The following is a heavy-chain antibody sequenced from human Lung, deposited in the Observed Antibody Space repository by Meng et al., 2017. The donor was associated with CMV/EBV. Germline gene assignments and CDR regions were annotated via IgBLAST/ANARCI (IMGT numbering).Heavy chain of an antibody. D-gene: IGHD5-12*01. CDR2: ITGSSSST. CDR1: GFAFSSYA. Sequence: GGSLRLXXAASGFAFSSYAMSWVRQAPGKGLEWVSGITGSSSSTYYGDSVKGRFTISRDNPKNTLYLQMNSLRAEDTAVYYCAKPRLLVAPRDPTYGAFVIWGQGTMVXVSS. CDR3: AKPRLLVAPRDPTYGAFVI. V-gene: IGHV3-23*01. J-gene: IGHJ3*02.